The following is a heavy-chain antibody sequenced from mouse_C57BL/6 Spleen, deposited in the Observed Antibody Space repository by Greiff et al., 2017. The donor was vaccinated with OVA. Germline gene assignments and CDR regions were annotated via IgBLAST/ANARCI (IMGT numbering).Heavy chain of an antibody. D-gene: IGHD4-1*01. CDR2: IRSKSSNYAT. J-gene: IGHJ4*01. Sequence: EVKVVESGGGLVQPKGSLKLSCAASGFTFNTYAMHWVRQAPGKGLEWVARIRSKSSNYATYYADSVKDRFTISRDDSQSMLYLQMNNLKTEDTAMYYCVRDRLTGSLYYAMDYWGQGTSVTVSS. CDR1: GFTFNTYA. CDR3: VRDRLTGSLYYAMDY. V-gene: IGHV10-3*01.